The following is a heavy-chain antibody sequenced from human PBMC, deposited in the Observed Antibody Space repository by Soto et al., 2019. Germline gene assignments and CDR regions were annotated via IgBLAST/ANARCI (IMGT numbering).Heavy chain of an antibody. CDR2: IYSTDKT. D-gene: IGHD2-21*01. V-gene: IGHV4-39*02. Sequence: QLQLQESGPGLVKPSETLSLACTVSGGSVSSNSYSWGWIHQSPGKGLEWIAAIYSTDKTYYNPSLLTRVTNSVHTSMNDLSLWLSSVTAADTAVYYCARLSGDCVGSCCHGYYVMDVWGQGTTVT. J-gene: IGHJ6*02. CDR3: ARLSGDCVGSCCHGYYVMDV. CDR1: GGSVSSNSYS.